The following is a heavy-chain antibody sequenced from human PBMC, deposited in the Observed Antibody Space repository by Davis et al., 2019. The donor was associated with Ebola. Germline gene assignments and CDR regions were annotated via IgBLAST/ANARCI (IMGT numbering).Heavy chain of an antibody. CDR2: INSDGSST. D-gene: IGHD3-10*01. CDR3: ARDGWFGELLVYYYGMDV. CDR1: GFTFSSYW. V-gene: IGHV3-74*01. Sequence: GESLKISCAASGFTFSSYWMHWVRQAPGKGLVWVSRINSDGSSTSYADSVKGRFTISRDNAKNTLYLQKNSLRAEDTAVYYCARDGWFGELLVYYYGMDVWGKGTTVTVSS. J-gene: IGHJ6*04.